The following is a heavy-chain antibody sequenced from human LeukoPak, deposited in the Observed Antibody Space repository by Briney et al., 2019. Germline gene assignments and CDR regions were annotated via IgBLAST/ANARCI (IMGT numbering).Heavy chain of an antibody. CDR1: GFTFSSYG. CDR2: IWYDGSNK. D-gene: IGHD3-10*01. J-gene: IGHJ6*02. Sequence: GGSLRLSCAASGFTFSSYGLHWVRQAPGRGLEWVAVIWYDGSNKYYADSVKGRFIISRDNSKNTLYLQMNNLRAEDTAVYYCARGDQFGELFYYYGMDVWGQGTTVIASS. V-gene: IGHV3-33*01. CDR3: ARGDQFGELFYYYGMDV.